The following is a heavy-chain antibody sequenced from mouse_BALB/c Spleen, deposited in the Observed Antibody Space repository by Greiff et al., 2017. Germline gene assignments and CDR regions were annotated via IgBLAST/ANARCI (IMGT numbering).Heavy chain of an antibody. D-gene: IGHD3-3*01. CDR1: GFTFSDYY. J-gene: IGHJ2*01. CDR2: ISDGGSYT. V-gene: IGHV5-4*02. CDR3: ARAPFRGYFDY. Sequence: EVMLVESGGGLVKPGGSLKLSCAASGFTFSDYYMYWVRQTPEKRLEWVATISDGGSYTYYPDSVKGRFTISRDNAKNNLYLQMSSLKSEDTAMYYCARAPFRGYFDYWGQGTTLTVSS.